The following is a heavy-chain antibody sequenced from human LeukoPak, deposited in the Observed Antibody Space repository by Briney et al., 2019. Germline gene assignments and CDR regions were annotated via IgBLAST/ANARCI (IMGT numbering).Heavy chain of an antibody. CDR3: AKDGGVMGRLLDH. CDR1: GFTFNNYA. D-gene: IGHD3-16*01. Sequence: GGSLRLSCAASGFTFNNYAMSWVRQAPGTGLEWVSAITGTGGTTYYADSVKGRFTISRDNSESTLYLQMNSLRAEDTAIYYCAKDGGVMGRLLDHWGQGILVTVSS. CDR2: ITGTGGTT. J-gene: IGHJ4*02. V-gene: IGHV3-23*01.